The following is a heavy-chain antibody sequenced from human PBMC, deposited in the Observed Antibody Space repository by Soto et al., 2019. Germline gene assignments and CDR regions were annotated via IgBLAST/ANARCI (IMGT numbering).Heavy chain of an antibody. V-gene: IGHV4-30-4*01. J-gene: IGHJ6*02. CDR3: SSEDRRKVYGMDV. CDR1: GGSISSGDYY. CDR2: IYYSGST. Sequence: SETLSLTCTVSGGSISSGDYYWSWIRQPPGKGLEWIGYIYYSGSTYYNPSLKSRVTISVDTSKNQFSLKLSSVTAADTAVYYCSSEDRRKVYGMDVWGQGTTVTVSS. D-gene: IGHD2-15*01.